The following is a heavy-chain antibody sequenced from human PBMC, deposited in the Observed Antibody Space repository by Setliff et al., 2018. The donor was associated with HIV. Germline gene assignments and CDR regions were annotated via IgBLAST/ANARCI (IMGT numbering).Heavy chain of an antibody. V-gene: IGHV1-46*01. J-gene: IGHJ4*02. CDR2: IEPSGGST. Sequence: GASVKVSCKASGYTFTSYHMHWVRQAPGQGLGWMGVIEPSGGSTSYAKKFQGRVSMTRDTSTSTVYMELSSLRSEDTAVYYCARDWEFLDYYDSSGHPEYSFDYWGQGTLVTV. CDR3: ARDWEFLDYYDSSGHPEYSFDY. D-gene: IGHD3-22*01. CDR1: GYTFTSYH.